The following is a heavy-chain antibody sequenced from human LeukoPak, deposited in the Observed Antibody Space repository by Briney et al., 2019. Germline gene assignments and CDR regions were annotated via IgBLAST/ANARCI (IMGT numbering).Heavy chain of an antibody. J-gene: IGHJ6*02. V-gene: IGHV3-53*04. CDR1: GFTVSSNY. CDR3: TRETLGRGIIDV. Sequence: QTGGSLRLSCVASGFTVSSNYMNWVRQAPGKGLECVSAIYSGGTTYYADSVKGRFTISSHNSMQTLYFQMNSLRTEDTAVYYCTRETLGRGIIDVWGQGTTVTVSS. CDR2: IYSGGTT. D-gene: IGHD1-14*01.